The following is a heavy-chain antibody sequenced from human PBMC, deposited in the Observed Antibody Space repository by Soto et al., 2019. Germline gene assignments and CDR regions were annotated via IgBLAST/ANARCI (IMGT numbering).Heavy chain of an antibody. CDR2: INPNSGGT. V-gene: IGHV1-2*04. Sequence: ASVKVSCKASGYTFTGYFIHWVRQAPGQGLEWMGWINPNSGGTNYAQKFQDWVTMTRDTSISTAYMELSRLRSDDTAVYYCARDRDPFGEPQHYYGMDVWGRGTTVTVSS. J-gene: IGHJ6*02. CDR1: GYTFTGYF. D-gene: IGHD3-10*01. CDR3: ARDRDPFGEPQHYYGMDV.